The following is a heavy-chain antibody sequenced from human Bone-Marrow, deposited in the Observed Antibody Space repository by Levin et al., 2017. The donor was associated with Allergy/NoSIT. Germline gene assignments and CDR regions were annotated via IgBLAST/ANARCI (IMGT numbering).Heavy chain of an antibody. D-gene: IGHD2-15*01. J-gene: IGHJ4*02. CDR2: INHSGST. CDR3: ARGGENGYCSGGSCYQGNFDY. Sequence: SETLSLTCAVYGGSFSGYYWSWIRQPPGKGLEWIGEINHSGSTNYNPSLKSRVTISVDTSKNQFSLKLSSVTAADTAVYYCARGGENGYCSGGSCYQGNFDYWGQGTLVTVSS. CDR1: GGSFSGYY. V-gene: IGHV4-34*01.